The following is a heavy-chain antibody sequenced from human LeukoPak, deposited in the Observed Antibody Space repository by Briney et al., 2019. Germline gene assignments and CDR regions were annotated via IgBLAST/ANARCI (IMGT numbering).Heavy chain of an antibody. J-gene: IGHJ2*01. Sequence: PGGSLRLSCAASEFTVSNNYVIWVRQAPGKGLEWVSVFYVGGNTNYADSVKGRFTMSRDISKNALYLQMNSLRGDDTAVYFCVTKGDCSGGSCNWYFGLWGRGTLVTVSS. V-gene: IGHV3-66*01. D-gene: IGHD2-15*01. CDR1: EFTVSNNY. CDR3: VTKGDCSGGSCNWYFGL. CDR2: FYVGGNT.